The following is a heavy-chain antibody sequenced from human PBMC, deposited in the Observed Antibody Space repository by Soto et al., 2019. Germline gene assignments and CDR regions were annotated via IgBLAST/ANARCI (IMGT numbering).Heavy chain of an antibody. CDR1: GYTFTSYY. Sequence: GASVKVSCKASGYTFTSYYMHWVRQAPGQGLEWMGIINPSGGSTSYAQKFQGRVTMTRDTSTSTVYMELSSLRSEDTAVYYCARGVTYYDILTGYPAFVDVWGQGTTVTVSS. CDR3: ARGVTYYDILTGYPAFVDV. J-gene: IGHJ6*02. D-gene: IGHD3-9*01. CDR2: INPSGGST. V-gene: IGHV1-46*01.